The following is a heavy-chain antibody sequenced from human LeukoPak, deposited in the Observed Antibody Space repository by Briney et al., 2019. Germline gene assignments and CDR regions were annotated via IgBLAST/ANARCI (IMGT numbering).Heavy chain of an antibody. CDR1: GASMTSYH. CDR3: ARIPGDRPDD. D-gene: IGHD7-27*01. J-gene: IGHJ4*02. V-gene: IGHV4-59*01. Sequence: SSETLSLTCTVSGASMTSYHWTWIRQPPGKGLEWVGYMYFGERTNYNPSLKSRATISIDTSKKQFSLNLKSVTAADTAVYYCARIPGDRPDDWGQGTLVTVS. CDR2: MYFGERT.